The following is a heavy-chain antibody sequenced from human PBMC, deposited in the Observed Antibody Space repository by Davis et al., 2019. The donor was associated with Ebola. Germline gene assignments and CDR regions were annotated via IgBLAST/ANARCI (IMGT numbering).Heavy chain of an antibody. CDR2: IYYSGST. J-gene: IGHJ3*02. CDR3: ARVDEYYYDSSGYYSRRKAFDI. D-gene: IGHD3-22*01. CDR1: GGSISSSSYY. V-gene: IGHV4-39*01. Sequence: SETLSLTCTVSGGSISSSSYYWGWIRQPPGKGLEWIGSIYYSGSTYYNPSLKSRVTISVDTSKNQFSLKLSSVTAADTAVYYCARVDEYYYDSSGYYSRRKAFDIWGQGTMVTVSS.